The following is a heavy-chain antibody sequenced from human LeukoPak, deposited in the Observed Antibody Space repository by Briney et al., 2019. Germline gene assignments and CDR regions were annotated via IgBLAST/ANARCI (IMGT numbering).Heavy chain of an antibody. J-gene: IGHJ6*02. CDR2: INPSGGST. CDR1: GYTFTSYY. D-gene: IGHD3-22*01. V-gene: IGHV1-46*01. CDR3: ARRDYDSSGYYRFHYYYYGMDV. Sequence: GASVKVSCTASGYTFTSYYMHWVRQAPGQGLEWMGIINPSGGSTSYAQKFRGRVTMTRDTSTSTVYLELSSLRSEDTAVYYCARRDYDSSGYYRFHYYYYGMDVWGQGTTVTVSS.